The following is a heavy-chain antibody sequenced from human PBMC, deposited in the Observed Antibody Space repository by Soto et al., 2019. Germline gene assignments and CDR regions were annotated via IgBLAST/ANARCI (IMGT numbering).Heavy chain of an antibody. Sequence: QITLKESGPTLVKPTQPLTLTCTFSGFSLSAHGVGVGWIRQPPGKALEWLALIYWYDDTRYSPSLKSRLTTTKDTSKNQVVLTMTNMVPVDTATYFCANCDYGAYFDYWGQGTLVTVSS. J-gene: IGHJ4*02. CDR3: ANCDYGAYFDY. D-gene: IGHD4-17*01. CDR1: GFSLSAHGVG. CDR2: IYWYDDT. V-gene: IGHV2-5*01.